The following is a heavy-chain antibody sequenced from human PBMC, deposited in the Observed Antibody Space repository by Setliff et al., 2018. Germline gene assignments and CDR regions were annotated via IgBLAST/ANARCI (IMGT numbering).Heavy chain of an antibody. CDR1: GFTFSSYW. D-gene: IGHD2-15*01. CDR2: IKKQDGSEK. CDR3: ARDGGWKRFDY. V-gene: IGHV3-7*03. Sequence: GGSLRLSCAASGFTFSSYWMSWVRQAPGKGLEWVANIKKQDGSEKYYVDSVKGRFTISRDNAKNSLFLQMNSLGVEDTALYYCARDGGWKRFDYWGQGIMVTVSS. J-gene: IGHJ4*02.